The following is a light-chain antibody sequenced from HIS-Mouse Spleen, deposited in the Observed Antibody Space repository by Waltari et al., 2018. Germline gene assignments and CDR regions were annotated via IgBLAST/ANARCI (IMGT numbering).Light chain of an antibody. Sequence: DIVMTQSPLSLPVTPGEPASISCRSSQSLLHSNGYNYLDWYLQKPGQSPQRRIYLGSNRASGVPDRFSGSGSGTDFTLKISRVEAEDVGVYYCMQALQTPWTFGQGTKLEIK. J-gene: IGKJ2*01. V-gene: IGKV2-28*01. CDR3: MQALQTPWT. CDR2: LGS. CDR1: QSLLHSNGYNY.